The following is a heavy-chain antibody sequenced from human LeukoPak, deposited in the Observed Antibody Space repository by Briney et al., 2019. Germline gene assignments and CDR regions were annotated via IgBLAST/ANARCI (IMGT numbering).Heavy chain of an antibody. CDR3: AKDEAGRYCSSTSCYSRFDY. J-gene: IGHJ4*02. D-gene: IGHD2-2*02. CDR1: GFTFSNYA. Sequence: GRSLRLSCAASGFTFSNYAMHWVRQAPGKGLEWVAVISFAGSGEFYADSVKGRFAISRDNSKNTLYLQMNSLRTEDTAMYYCAKDEAGRYCSSTSCYSRFDYWGQGTLVTVSS. V-gene: IGHV3-30*18. CDR2: ISFAGSGE.